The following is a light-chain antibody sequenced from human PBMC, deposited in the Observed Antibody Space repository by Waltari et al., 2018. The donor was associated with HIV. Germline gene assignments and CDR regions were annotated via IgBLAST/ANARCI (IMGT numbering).Light chain of an antibody. J-gene: IGLJ2*01. CDR3: QVWDRGTAV. CDR1: DLTDKS. CDR2: QDT. Sequence: SYDLTQPLSVSVSPGETASITCSGDDLTDKSAYWYQQKPGQSPLLVIYQDTQRPSGIPERFSGSSSGNTAALTISGTQPMDEADYFCQVWDRGTAVFGGGTKVTVL. V-gene: IGLV3-1*01.